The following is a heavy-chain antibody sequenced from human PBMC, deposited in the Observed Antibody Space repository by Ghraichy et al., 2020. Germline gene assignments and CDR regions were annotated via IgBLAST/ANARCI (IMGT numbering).Heavy chain of an antibody. CDR2: IVVGSGNT. V-gene: IGHV1-58*02. D-gene: IGHD5-18*01. J-gene: IGHJ6*02. CDR1: GFTFTSSA. CDR3: AADQDRSRGYSPKTSYYYYGMDV. Sequence: SVKVSCKASGFTFTSSAMQWVRQARGQRLEWIGWIVVGSGNTNYAQKFQERVTITRDMSTSTAYMELSSLRSEDTAVYYCAADQDRSRGYSPKTSYYYYGMDVWGQGTTVTVSS.